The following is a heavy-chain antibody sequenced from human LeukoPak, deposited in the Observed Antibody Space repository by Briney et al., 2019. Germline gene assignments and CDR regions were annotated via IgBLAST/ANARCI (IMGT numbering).Heavy chain of an antibody. CDR1: GGSLSGYY. J-gene: IGHJ4*02. CDR3: AGALCSGGSCYTF. D-gene: IGHD2-15*01. Sequence: SETLSLTCAVYGGSLSGYYWSWIRQPPGKGLEWIGEINHSGSTNYNPSLKSRVTISVDTSKNQFSLKLSSVTAADTAMYYCAGALCSGGSCYTFWGQGTLVTVSS. V-gene: IGHV4-34*01. CDR2: INHSGST.